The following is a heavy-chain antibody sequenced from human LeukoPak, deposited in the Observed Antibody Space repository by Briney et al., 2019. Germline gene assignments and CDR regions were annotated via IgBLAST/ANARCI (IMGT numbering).Heavy chain of an antibody. CDR2: ITSNGGRT. CDR1: GFTFSNYA. J-gene: IGHJ3*01. V-gene: IGHV3-64D*09. Sequence: PGGSLRLSCSASGFTFSNYAMHWVRQAPGKGLEYVSAITSNGGRTYYADSLQGRFTISRDNSKNTLYLQMSSLRAEDTAVYYCVKVYGDYTNDAFDVWGQGTMVTVSS. D-gene: IGHD4-17*01. CDR3: VKVYGDYTNDAFDV.